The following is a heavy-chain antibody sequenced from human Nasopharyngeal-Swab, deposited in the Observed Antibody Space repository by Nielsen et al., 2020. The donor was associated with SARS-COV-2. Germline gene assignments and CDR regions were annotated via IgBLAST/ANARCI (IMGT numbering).Heavy chain of an antibody. CDR2: ISWDGGST. CDR1: GFTVSSNY. CDR3: AKAEMATGYGMDV. D-gene: IGHD5-24*01. V-gene: IGHV3-43*01. J-gene: IGHJ6*02. Sequence: GGSLRLSCAASGFTVSSNYMSWVRQAPGKGLEWVSLISWDGGSTYYADSVKGRFTISRDNSKNSLYLQMNSLRTEDTALYYCAKAEMATGYGMDVWGQGTTVTVSS.